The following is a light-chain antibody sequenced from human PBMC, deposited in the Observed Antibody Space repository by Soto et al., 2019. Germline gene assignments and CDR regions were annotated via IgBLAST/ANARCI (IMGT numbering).Light chain of an antibody. CDR2: RAS. CDR1: QNIYSN. CDR3: LQYPNLWA. V-gene: IGKV3-15*01. Sequence: IVMTQSPATLSVSPGERATLSCRASQNIYSNVAWYQQRPGQAPRLLIYRASTRAAGLPARFSGSGSGTAFTLTNSSLNSEDFTVYSCLQYPNLWAFGQGTKVEIK. J-gene: IGKJ1*01.